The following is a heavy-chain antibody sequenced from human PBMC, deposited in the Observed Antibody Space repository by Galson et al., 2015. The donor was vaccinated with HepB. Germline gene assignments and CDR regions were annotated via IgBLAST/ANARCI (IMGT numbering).Heavy chain of an antibody. D-gene: IGHD5-24*01. J-gene: IGHJ6*02. V-gene: IGHV4-34*01. Sequence: ETLSLTCAVYGGSFSGYYWSWIRQPPGKGLEWIGEINHSGSTNYNPSLKSRVTISVDTSKNQFSLKLSSVTAADTAVYYCARGGQSYYYGMDVWGQGTTVTVSS. CDR1: GGSFSGYY. CDR3: ARGGQSYYYGMDV. CDR2: INHSGST.